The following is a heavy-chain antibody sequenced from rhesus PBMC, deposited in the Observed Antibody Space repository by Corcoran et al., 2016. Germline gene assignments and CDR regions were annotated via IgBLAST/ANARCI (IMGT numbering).Heavy chain of an antibody. J-gene: IGHJ4*01. D-gene: IGHD6-13*01. CDR2: IYSSSGNT. V-gene: IGHV4S12*01. CDR1: GGSISGGYYY. Sequence: QVKLQESGPGLVKPLETLSLTCAVSGGSISGGYYYWSWHRQPPGKGLEWIGGIYSSSGNTYYNPSLKSRFTISKDTSKNQFSLTLTSVTAADTALYYCASGPLSQLDFWGQGVLLTVSS. CDR3: ASGPLSQLDF.